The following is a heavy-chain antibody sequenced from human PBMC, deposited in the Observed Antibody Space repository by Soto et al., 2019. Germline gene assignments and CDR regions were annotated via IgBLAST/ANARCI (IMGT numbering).Heavy chain of an antibody. Sequence: ASVKVSCKASGYTFTGYYMHWVRQAPGQGLEWMWSSNPHSGGTNYAQKFQGRVTMTRDTSISRVYMELGRLRSDDTAVYYCARDLLRFLEWSNRDFDIWGQGTMVTVS. CDR3: ARDLLRFLEWSNRDFDI. CDR2: SNPHSGGT. CDR1: GYTFTGYY. D-gene: IGHD3-3*01. J-gene: IGHJ3*02. V-gene: IGHV1-2*02.